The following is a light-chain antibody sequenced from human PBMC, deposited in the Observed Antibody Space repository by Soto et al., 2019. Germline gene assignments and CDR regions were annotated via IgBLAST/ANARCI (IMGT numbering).Light chain of an antibody. J-gene: IGKJ4*01. CDR2: GAS. Sequence: IVLTQSPGTLSLSPGERATLFCRAIQSVTSSSIAWHQQKPGQAPRLLIYGASSRATGIPDRFSASGSGTDFTLTISRLESEDSAVYYCQHYGSSPGLTFGGGTKVDIK. CDR3: QHYGSSPGLT. V-gene: IGKV3-20*01. CDR1: QSVTSSS.